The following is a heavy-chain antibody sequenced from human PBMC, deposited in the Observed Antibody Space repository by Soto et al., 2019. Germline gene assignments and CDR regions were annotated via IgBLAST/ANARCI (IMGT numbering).Heavy chain of an antibody. CDR3: AIVSGVLWFGEPRGINWFAP. CDR1: GGSISSGGYY. V-gene: IGHV4-31*03. D-gene: IGHD3-10*01. J-gene: IGHJ5*02. Sequence: QVQLQESGPGLVKPSQTLSLTCTVSGGSISSGGYYWSWIRQHPGKGMEWIGYIYYSGSNYSNPSLKSRVNVSVDTSKNQFSMKLSSVTAADTAVYYCAIVSGVLWFGEPRGINWFAPWGQGTLVTVSS. CDR2: IYYSGSN.